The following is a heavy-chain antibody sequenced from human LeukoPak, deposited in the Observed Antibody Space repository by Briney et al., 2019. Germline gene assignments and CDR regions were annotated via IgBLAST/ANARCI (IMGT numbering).Heavy chain of an antibody. CDR3: ARTGGYCSGGSCYPNYGMDV. D-gene: IGHD2-15*01. J-gene: IGHJ6*02. V-gene: IGHV1-69*02. CDR1: GGAFSSYT. CDR2: IIPILGIA. Sequence: VASVKVSCKASGGAFSSYTISWVRQAPGQGLEWMGRIIPILGIANYAQKFQGRVTITADKSTSTAYMELSSLRSEDTAVYYCARTGGYCSGGSCYPNYGMDVWGQGTTVTVSS.